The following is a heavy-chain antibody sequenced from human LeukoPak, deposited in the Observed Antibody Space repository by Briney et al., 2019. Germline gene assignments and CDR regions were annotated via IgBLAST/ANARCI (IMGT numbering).Heavy chain of an antibody. J-gene: IGHJ5*02. D-gene: IGHD3-3*01. Sequence: SETLSLTCTVSGGSISSYYWSWIRQPPGKGLEWIGYIYYSGSTYYNPSLKSRVTISVDTSKNQFSLKLSSVTAADTAVYYCARVETQDYDFWSGYGNWFDPWGQGTLVTVSS. CDR3: ARVETQDYDFWSGYGNWFDP. V-gene: IGHV4-59*12. CDR1: GGSISSYY. CDR2: IYYSGST.